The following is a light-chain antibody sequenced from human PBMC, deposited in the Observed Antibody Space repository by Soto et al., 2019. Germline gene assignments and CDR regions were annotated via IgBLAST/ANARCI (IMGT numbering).Light chain of an antibody. V-gene: IGLV2-14*01. J-gene: IGLJ1*01. CDR1: SSDVGGYKY. CDR3: SSYTSNNTQV. Sequence: QSVLTQPASVSGSPGQSITISCTGTSSDVGGYKYVSWYQQHPGKAPKLMIFEVSNRPSGVSNRFSGSKSGNTASLTISGLQAEDEADYYCSSYTSNNTQVFGTGTNVTVL. CDR2: EVS.